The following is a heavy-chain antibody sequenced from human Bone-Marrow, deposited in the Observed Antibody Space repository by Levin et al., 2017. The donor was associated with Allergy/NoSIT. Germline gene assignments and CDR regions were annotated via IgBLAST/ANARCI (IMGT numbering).Heavy chain of an antibody. D-gene: IGHD2-21*01. Sequence: SETLSLTCTVSGVSITSGSYYWSWIRQPAGKGLKWIGHSYTSGNITYNPSLKSRVTISLDTSKNQFSLKLRSVTAADTAVYYCARVLQYSYYYTDVWGKGTMVTVSS. CDR3: ARVLQYSYYYTDV. CDR2: SYTSGNI. V-gene: IGHV4-61*09. J-gene: IGHJ6*03. CDR1: GVSITSGSYY.